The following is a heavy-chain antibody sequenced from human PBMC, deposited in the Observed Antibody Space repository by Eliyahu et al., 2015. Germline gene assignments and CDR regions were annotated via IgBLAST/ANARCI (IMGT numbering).Heavy chain of an antibody. CDR3: AKNELITATPEYFDY. CDR1: GFXFSSYT. CDR2: ISGSGDST. J-gene: IGHJ4*02. V-gene: IGHV3-23*01. Sequence: EVQLLESGGGLVQPGGSLRLSCAASGFXFSSYTXTWVRQAPGKGLGWVXTISGSGDSTYYADSVKGRFTISRDNSKNTLYLQMNSLRAEDTAVYFCAKNELITATPEYFDYWGQGTLVTVSS. D-gene: IGHD2-15*01.